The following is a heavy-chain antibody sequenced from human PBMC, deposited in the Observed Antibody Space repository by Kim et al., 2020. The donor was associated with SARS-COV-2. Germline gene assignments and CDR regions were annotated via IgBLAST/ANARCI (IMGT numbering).Heavy chain of an antibody. CDR1: GFTFSSYA. V-gene: IGHV3-30*04. Sequence: GGSLRLSCAASGFTFSSYAMHWVRQAPGKGLEWVAVISYDGSNKYYADSVKGRFTISRDNSKNTLYLQMNSLRAEDTAVYYCAREERFGVVLRYFDWSYYFDYWGQGTLVTVSS. CDR2: ISYDGSNK. D-gene: IGHD3-9*01. CDR3: AREERFGVVLRYFDWSYYFDY. J-gene: IGHJ4*02.